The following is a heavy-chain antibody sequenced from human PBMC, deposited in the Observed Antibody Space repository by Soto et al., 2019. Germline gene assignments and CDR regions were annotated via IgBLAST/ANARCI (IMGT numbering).Heavy chain of an antibody. J-gene: IGHJ3*02. CDR3: ARGGGVGVAGSAAFDM. Sequence: QLHLVQSGADVKKPGASVRVSCSASGYPVTAYYMHWVRQAPGRGLEWMGGINPATGAAKYTQTFQGRVTMTRDTSTSTVIMELSGLTSEDTAVFYCARGGGVGVAGSAAFDMWGQGTLVTVSS. V-gene: IGHV1-2*02. CDR1: GYPVTAYY. D-gene: IGHD3-3*01. CDR2: INPATGAA.